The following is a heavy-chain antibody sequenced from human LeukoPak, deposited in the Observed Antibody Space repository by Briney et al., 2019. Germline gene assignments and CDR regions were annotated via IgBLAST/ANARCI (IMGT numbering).Heavy chain of an antibody. V-gene: IGHV3-9*01. D-gene: IGHD3-22*01. J-gene: IGHJ4*02. CDR2: ISWNSGSI. CDR1: GFTFDDYA. CDR3: AKDPYYYDSSGYYGNFDY. Sequence: GRSLRLSCAASGFTFDDYAMHWVRQAPGKGLEWVSGISWNSGSIGYADSVKGRFTISRDNAKNSLYLQMNSLRAEDTALYYCAKDPYYYDSSGYYGNFDYWGQGTLVTVSS.